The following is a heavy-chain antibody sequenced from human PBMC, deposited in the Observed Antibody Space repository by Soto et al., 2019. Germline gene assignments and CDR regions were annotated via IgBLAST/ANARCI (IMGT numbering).Heavy chain of an antibody. J-gene: IGHJ6*03. D-gene: IGHD5-12*01. V-gene: IGHV4-59*01. CDR1: GGSISSYY. Sequence: PSETLSLTCTVSGGSISSYYWSWIRQPPGKGLEWIGYIYYSGSTNYNPSLKSRVTISVDTSKNQLSLKLSSVTAADTAVYYCARGLEYSGYEYYYYYMDVWGKGTTVTVSS. CDR3: ARGLEYSGYEYYYYYMDV. CDR2: IYYSGST.